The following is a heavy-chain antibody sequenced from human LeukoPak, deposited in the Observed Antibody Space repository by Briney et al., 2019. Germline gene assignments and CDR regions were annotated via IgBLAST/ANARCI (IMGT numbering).Heavy chain of an antibody. CDR3: AKDQGIANY. D-gene: IGHD6-13*01. V-gene: IGHV3-23*01. J-gene: IGHJ4*02. CDR1: GFTFSTSA. CDR2: IISSGGST. Sequence: GGSLRLSCAASGFTFSTSAMSWVRQAPGKGLEWVSTIISSGGSTYYADSVKGRFTISRDNSKNTLSLQMDSLRAEDTAVYYCAKDQGIANYWGQGTLVTVSS.